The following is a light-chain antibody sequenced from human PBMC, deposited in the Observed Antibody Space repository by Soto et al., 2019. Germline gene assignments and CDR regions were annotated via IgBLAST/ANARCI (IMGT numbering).Light chain of an antibody. CDR3: QQRSNWPRT. CDR2: DAS. CDR1: QGLSSY. J-gene: IGKJ2*01. V-gene: IGKV3-11*01. Sequence: DIVLTQSPATLSLSPGERATLSYRASQGLSSYLAWYQQKPGQAPRLLFYDASNRATGIPARFSGSGSGTDFTLTISSLEPEDFGVYYCQQRSNWPRTFGQGTKLKIK.